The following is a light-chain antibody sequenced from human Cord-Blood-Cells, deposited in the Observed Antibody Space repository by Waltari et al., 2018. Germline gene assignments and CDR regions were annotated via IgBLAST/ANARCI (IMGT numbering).Light chain of an antibody. CDR3: SSYTSSSTVV. CDR2: DVS. Sequence: QSALTQPASVSGSPGQSITISCTGTSSDVGGYNYVSWYQQHTGKAPKLMIYDVSNRPSWVSNRFSGSKTGNTAPLTLSGLQAEDEADYYCSSYTSSSTVVFGGGTKLTVL. CDR1: SSDVGGYNY. V-gene: IGLV2-14*01. J-gene: IGLJ2*01.